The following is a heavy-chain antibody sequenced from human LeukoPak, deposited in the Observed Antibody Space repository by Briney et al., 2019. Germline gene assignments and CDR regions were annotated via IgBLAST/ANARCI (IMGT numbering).Heavy chain of an antibody. CDR3: ARLRTYYYGSGSYLNWFDP. CDR1: GGSISSYY. Sequence: SETLSLTCTVSGGSISSYYWSWIRQPPGKGLEWIGEINHSGSTNYNPSLKSRVTISVDTSKNQFSLKLSSVTAADTAVYYCARLRTYYYGSGSYLNWFDPWGQGTLVTVSS. J-gene: IGHJ5*02. V-gene: IGHV4-34*01. CDR2: INHSGST. D-gene: IGHD3-10*01.